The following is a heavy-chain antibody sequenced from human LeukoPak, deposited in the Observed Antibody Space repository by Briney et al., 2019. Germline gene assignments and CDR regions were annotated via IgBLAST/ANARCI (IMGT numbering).Heavy chain of an antibody. CDR1: GFIFSSYA. D-gene: IGHD2-2*01. V-gene: IGHV3-30-3*01. Sequence: GGSLRLSCAASGFIFSSYAMHWVRQAPGKGLEGVTVISYDGSNKYYADSVKGRFTISRDNSKNTLYLQMNSLRGEDTAVYYCAKERAVVPRGGMDVWGQGTTVTVSS. J-gene: IGHJ6*02. CDR2: ISYDGSNK. CDR3: AKERAVVPRGGMDV.